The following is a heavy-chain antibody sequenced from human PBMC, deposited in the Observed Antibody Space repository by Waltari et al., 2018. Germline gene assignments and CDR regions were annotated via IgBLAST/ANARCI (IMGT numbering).Heavy chain of an antibody. CDR2: IYSGGST. D-gene: IGHD1-26*01. CDR1: GFTVSSNY. Sequence: EVQLVATGGGLIQPGGSLRLPCAASGFTVSSNYMSWVRQAPGKGLEWVSFIYSGGSTYYADSVKGRFTISRDNSKNTLYLQMNSLRAEDTAVYYCASFSGSRYYFDYWGQGTLVTVSS. V-gene: IGHV3-53*02. CDR3: ASFSGSRYYFDY. J-gene: IGHJ4*02.